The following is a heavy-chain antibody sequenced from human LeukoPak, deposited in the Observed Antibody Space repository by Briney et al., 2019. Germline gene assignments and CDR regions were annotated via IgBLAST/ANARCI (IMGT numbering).Heavy chain of an antibody. CDR3: ARDSPMGSGLIDY. Sequence: GGSLRLSCAASGFTFSSYSMNWVRQAPGKGLEWVSSISSSSSYIYYADSVKGRFTISRDNAKNSLYPQMNSLRAEDTAVYYCARDSPMGSGLIDYWGQGTLVTVSS. CDR1: GFTFSSYS. V-gene: IGHV3-21*01. CDR2: ISSSSSYI. J-gene: IGHJ4*02. D-gene: IGHD1-26*01.